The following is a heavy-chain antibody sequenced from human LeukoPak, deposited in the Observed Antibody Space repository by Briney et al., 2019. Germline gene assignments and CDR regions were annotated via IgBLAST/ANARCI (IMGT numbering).Heavy chain of an antibody. J-gene: IGHJ6*03. Sequence: SETLSLTCTVSGGSISSYYWSWIRQPPGKGLEWIGYIYYSGSTNYNPSLKSRVTISVDTSKNQFSLKLSSVTAADTAVYYCARHTSSSYYYYYMDVWGTGTTVTVSS. CDR2: IYYSGST. CDR1: GGSISSYY. CDR3: ARHTSSSYYYYYMDV. D-gene: IGHD6-6*01. V-gene: IGHV4-59*08.